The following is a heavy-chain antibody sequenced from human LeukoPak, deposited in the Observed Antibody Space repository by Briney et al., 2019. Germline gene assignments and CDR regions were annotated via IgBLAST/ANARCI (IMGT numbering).Heavy chain of an antibody. J-gene: IGHJ3*01. CDR1: GFTFSSYG. Sequence: GGSLRLSCAASGFTFSSYGMHWVRQAPGKGLEWVAFIRYDGSNKYYADSVKGRFTISRDNSKNTLYLQMNSLRAEDTAVYYCAPPEDYYDSSGAPSWGQGTMVTVSS. CDR3: APPEDYYDSSGAPS. V-gene: IGHV3-30*02. CDR2: IRYDGSNK. D-gene: IGHD3-22*01.